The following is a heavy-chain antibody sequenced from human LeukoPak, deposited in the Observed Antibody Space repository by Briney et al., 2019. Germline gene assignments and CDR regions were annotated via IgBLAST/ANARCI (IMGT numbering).Heavy chain of an antibody. V-gene: IGHV1-69*13. D-gene: IGHD2-21*01. CDR3: ARFKAYCGGDCSFDY. CDR2: IIPIFGTA. J-gene: IGHJ4*02. Sequence: GASVKVSCKASGGTFSSYAISWVRQAPGQGLEWMGGIIPIFGTANHAQKFQGRVTITADESTSTAYMELSSLRSEDTAVYYCARFKAYCGGDCSFDYWGQGTLVTVSS. CDR1: GGTFSSYA.